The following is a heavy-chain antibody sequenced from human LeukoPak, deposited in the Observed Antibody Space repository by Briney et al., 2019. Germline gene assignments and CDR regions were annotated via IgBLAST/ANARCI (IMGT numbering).Heavy chain of an antibody. V-gene: IGHV3-53*01. CDR2: IYDGDRT. D-gene: IGHD6-6*01. CDR1: GFTVSDKY. J-gene: IGHJ4*02. Sequence: PGGSLRLSCAASGFTVSDKYMSWVRQAPGKGLEWVAIIYDGDRTYYTDSVKGRLTLSRDNAKNTMYLQMNSLRAEDTAVYYCAGDSISSPNLDYWGQGTLVTVSS. CDR3: AGDSISSPNLDY.